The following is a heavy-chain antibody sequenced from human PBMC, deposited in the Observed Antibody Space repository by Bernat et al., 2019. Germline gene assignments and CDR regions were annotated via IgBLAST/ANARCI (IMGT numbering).Heavy chain of an antibody. CDR1: GGSFSGYY. CDR3: ARYIAVAGTIEAGFDY. Sequence: QVQLQQWGAGLLKPSETLSLTCAVYGGSFSGYYWSWIRQSPGKGLEWIGEINHSGSTNYNPSLKSRVTISVDTSKNQFSLKLSSVTAADTAVYYCARYIAVAGTIEAGFDYWGQGTLVTVSS. D-gene: IGHD6-19*01. CDR2: INHSGST. V-gene: IGHV4-34*01. J-gene: IGHJ4*02.